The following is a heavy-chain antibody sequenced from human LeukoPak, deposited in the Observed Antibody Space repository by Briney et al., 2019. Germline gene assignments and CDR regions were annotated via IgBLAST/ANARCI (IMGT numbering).Heavy chain of an antibody. J-gene: IGHJ3*02. CDR3: ARDRGTVVKSGDAFDI. V-gene: IGHV3-21*01. Sequence: PGGSLRLSCAASGFTFSSYSMNWVRQAPGKGLEWVSSISSSSSYIYYADSVKGRFTISRDNAKNSLYLQMNSLRAEDTAVYYCARDRGTVVKSGDAFDIWGQGTMVTVSS. D-gene: IGHD4-23*01. CDR2: ISSSSSYI. CDR1: GFTFSSYS.